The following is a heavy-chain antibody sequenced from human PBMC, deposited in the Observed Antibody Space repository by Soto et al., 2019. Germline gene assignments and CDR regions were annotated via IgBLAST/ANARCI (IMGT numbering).Heavy chain of an antibody. CDR2: ITETGGDT. Sequence: EVQLLESGGDLVQPGGSLRLSCAASGFTFSKFVMRWVRQTPGKGLEWVSTITETGGDTYYTDSVKGRFTISRDNSKNTLCLQMTSLRAEDTALYYCTKASPDRHHMDVWGQGTTVTVSS. CDR1: GFTFSKFV. CDR3: TKASPDRHHMDV. J-gene: IGHJ6*02. V-gene: IGHV3-23*01.